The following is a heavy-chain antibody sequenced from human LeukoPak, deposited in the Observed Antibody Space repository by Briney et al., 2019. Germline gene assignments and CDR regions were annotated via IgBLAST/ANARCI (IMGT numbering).Heavy chain of an antibody. Sequence: GGSLRLSCAASGFTLSSYGMHWVRQAPGEGLECVTFISHDGSNKYYTNCVKGRFTISRDNSKNTLYLQMTSLRAAETAVSCCARDPPTGWLQGSASAPPAF. D-gene: IGHD5-24*01. CDR2: ISHDGSNK. CDR3: ARDPPTGWLQGSASAPPAF. J-gene: IGHJ3*01. V-gene: IGHV3-30*03. CDR1: GFTLSSYG.